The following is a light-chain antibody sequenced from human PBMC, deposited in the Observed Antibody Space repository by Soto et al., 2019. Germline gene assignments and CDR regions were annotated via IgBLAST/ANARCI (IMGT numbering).Light chain of an antibody. CDR1: SSNIGSHS. J-gene: IGLJ2*01. CDR2: RSS. V-gene: IGLV1-44*01. CDR3: GTWDTSLSAGV. Sequence: QSVLTQSPSASGTPGQRITISCSGSSSNIGSHSVNWYQQLPGTAPKLLIYRSSQRPSGVPDRFSGSKSGTSASLAISGLQSGDEADYYCGTWDTSLSAGVIGGGTKLTVL.